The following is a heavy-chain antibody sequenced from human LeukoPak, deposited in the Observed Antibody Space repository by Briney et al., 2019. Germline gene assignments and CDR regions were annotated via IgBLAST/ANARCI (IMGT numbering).Heavy chain of an antibody. Sequence: PGGSLRLSCAASGFTFSSYSMNWVRQAPGKGLEWVSSISSSSYIYYADSVKGRFTISRDNAKNSLYLQMNSLRAEDTAVYYCARDLDAVTIDYWGQGTLVTVSS. J-gene: IGHJ4*02. D-gene: IGHD4-11*01. CDR2: ISSSSYI. V-gene: IGHV3-21*01. CDR1: GFTFSSYS. CDR3: ARDLDAVTIDY.